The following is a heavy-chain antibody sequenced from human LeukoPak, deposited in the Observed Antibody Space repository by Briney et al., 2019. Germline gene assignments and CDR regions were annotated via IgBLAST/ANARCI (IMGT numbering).Heavy chain of an antibody. D-gene: IGHD3-22*01. V-gene: IGHV3-49*04. CDR2: IRSKAYGGSKAYGGTT. Sequence: PGGSLRLSCTASGFTFGDSAMSWVRQAPGKGLEWVGFIRSKAYGGSKAYGGTTEYAASVKGRFTISRDDSKSIAYLQMNSLKTEDTAVYYCTRDPLSPSSASLYHDDSSGYPDYWGQGTLVTVSS. J-gene: IGHJ4*02. CDR1: GFTFGDSA. CDR3: TRDPLSPSSASLYHDDSSGYPDY.